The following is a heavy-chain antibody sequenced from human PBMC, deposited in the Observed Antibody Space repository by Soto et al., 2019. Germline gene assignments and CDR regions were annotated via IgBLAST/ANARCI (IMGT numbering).Heavy chain of an antibody. CDR1: GLTFSSYS. D-gene: IGHD5-12*01. V-gene: IGHV3-21*01. J-gene: IGHJ6*02. CDR3: ARGLRLRGMDV. CDR2: ISSSSSYI. Sequence: GGSLRLSCAASGLTFSSYSMNWVRQAPGKGLEWVSSISSSSSYIYYADSVKGRFTISRDNAKNSLYLQMNSLRAEDTAVYYCARGLRLRGMDVWGQGTTVTVSS.